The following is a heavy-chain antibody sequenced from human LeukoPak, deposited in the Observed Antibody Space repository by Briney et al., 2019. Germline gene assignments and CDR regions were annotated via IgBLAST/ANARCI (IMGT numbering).Heavy chain of an antibody. CDR2: IYYSGST. V-gene: IGHV4-39*07. Sequence: SETLSLTCTVSGGSISSSSYYWGWIRQPPGKGLEWIGSIYYSGSTYYNPSLKSRVTISVDTSKNQFSLKLSSVTAADTAVYYCARVGASSGSYYYMDVWGKATTVTVSS. CDR3: ARVGASSGSYYYMDV. CDR1: GGSISSSSYY. J-gene: IGHJ6*03. D-gene: IGHD6-19*01.